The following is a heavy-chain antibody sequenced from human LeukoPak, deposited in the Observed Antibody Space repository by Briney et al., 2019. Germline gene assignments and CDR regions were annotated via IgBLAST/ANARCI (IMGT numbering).Heavy chain of an antibody. CDR2: ISGSGGST. D-gene: IGHD4-11*01. Sequence: GESLRLSCGASGFTFSSYAMNWVRQAPGKGLEWVSGISGSGGSTYYADSVKGRFTISRDNSKNTLYLQMNSLRAEDTAVYYCAKGKDYSNYVAAFDYWGQGTLVTISS. CDR1: GFTFSSYA. V-gene: IGHV3-23*01. J-gene: IGHJ4*02. CDR3: AKGKDYSNYVAAFDY.